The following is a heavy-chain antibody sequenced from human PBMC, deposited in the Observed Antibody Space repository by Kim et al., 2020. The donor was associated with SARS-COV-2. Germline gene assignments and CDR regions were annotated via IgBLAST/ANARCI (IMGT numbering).Heavy chain of an antibody. CDR1: GFTFGDYA. CDR2: IRSKAYGGTI. D-gene: IGHD6-19*01. Sequence: GGSLRLSCTASGFTFGDYAMSWVRQAPGKGLEWVGFIRSKAYGGTIEYAASVKGRFTISRDDSKSIAYLQMNSLKTEDTAVYYCTRGARDHLGYSSGWDLNDYYYYGMDVWGQGTTVTVSS. CDR3: TRGARDHLGYSSGWDLNDYYYYGMDV. J-gene: IGHJ6*02. V-gene: IGHV3-49*04.